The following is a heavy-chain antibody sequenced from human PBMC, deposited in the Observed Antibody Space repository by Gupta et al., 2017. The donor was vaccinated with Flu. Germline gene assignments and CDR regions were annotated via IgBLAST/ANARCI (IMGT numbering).Heavy chain of an antibody. D-gene: IGHD2-15*01. CDR1: GSSISSGGYY. CDR3: AASKGGAANNFAS. Sequence: QVQLQESGPGLVKPSQTLSLPCTVSGSSISSGGYYWTWRRQHPGKGLEWIGYIYYSGNTYYNPSLKSRLAISVDTSKNQFSLKLSSVTAADTAVYYCAASKGGAANNFASWGQGTLVTASS. J-gene: IGHJ4*02. V-gene: IGHV4-31*03. CDR2: IYYSGNT.